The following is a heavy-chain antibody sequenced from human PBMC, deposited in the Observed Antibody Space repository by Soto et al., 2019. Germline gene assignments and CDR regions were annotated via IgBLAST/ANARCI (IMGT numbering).Heavy chain of an antibody. D-gene: IGHD4-4*01. CDR2: IKSKTDGGTT. V-gene: IGHV3-15*01. CDR3: ARVADYSNFFDS. CDR1: GFTFSNAW. Sequence: GGSLRLSCAASGFTFSNAWMSWVRQAPGKGLEWVGRIKSKTDGGTTDYAAPVKGRFTISRDNAKNSLYLQMNSLRAEDTAVYSCARVADYSNFFDSWGQGTLVTVSS. J-gene: IGHJ4*02.